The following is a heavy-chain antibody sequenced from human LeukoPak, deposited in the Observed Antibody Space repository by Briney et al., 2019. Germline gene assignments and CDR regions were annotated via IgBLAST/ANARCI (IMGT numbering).Heavy chain of an antibody. J-gene: IGHJ4*02. CDR2: IKYDGSNK. CDR1: GFTFSSYW. V-gene: IGHV3-30*18. D-gene: IGHD6-13*01. Sequence: SGGSLRLSCAASGFTFSSYWMSWVRQSPGKGLEWVAVIKYDGSNKYYADSVKGRFTISRDNSKNTLYLQMNSLRAEDTAVYYCAKDLSIAAAGHDYWGQGTLVTVSS. CDR3: AKDLSIAAAGHDY.